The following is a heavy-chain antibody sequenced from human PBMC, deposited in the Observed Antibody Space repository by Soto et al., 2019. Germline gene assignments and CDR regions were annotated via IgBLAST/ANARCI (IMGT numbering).Heavy chain of an antibody. CDR2: ISSSSSYI. Sequence: PGGSLRLSCAASGFTFSSYSMNWVRQAPGKGLEWVSSISSSSSYIYYADSVKGRFTISRDNAKSSLYLQMNSLRDEDTAVYFCARDPDGIIDFDYWGQGTQVTVSS. V-gene: IGHV3-21*01. J-gene: IGHJ4*02. CDR3: ARDPDGIIDFDY. D-gene: IGHD3-10*01. CDR1: GFTFSSYS.